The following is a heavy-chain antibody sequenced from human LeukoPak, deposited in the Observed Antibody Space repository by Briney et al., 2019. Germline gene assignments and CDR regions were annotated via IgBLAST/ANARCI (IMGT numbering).Heavy chain of an antibody. V-gene: IGHV1-18*01. CDR1: GYTFTSYG. CDR3: ARNKKDQWELLVYYYYGMDV. J-gene: IGHJ6*02. CDR2: ISAYNGNT. Sequence: ASVKVSCKASGYTFTSYGISWVRQAPGQGLEWMGCISAYNGNTSYAQKLQGRVTMTTDTSTSTAYMELSSLRSEDTAVYYCARNKKDQWELLVYYYYGMDVWGQGTTVTVSS. D-gene: IGHD1-26*01.